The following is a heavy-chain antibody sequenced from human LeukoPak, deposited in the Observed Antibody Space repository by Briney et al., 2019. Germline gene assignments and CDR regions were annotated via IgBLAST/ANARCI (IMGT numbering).Heavy chain of an antibody. CDR1: GFTFSSYG. Sequence: GGSLRLSCAASGFTFSSYGMHWVRQAPGKGLEWVAFIRYDGSNKYYADSVKGRFTISRDNSKNTPYLQMNSLRAEDTAVYYCAKDLMSARDYDILTGYYYYYGMDVWGQGTTVTVSS. CDR3: AKDLMSARDYDILTGYYYYYGMDV. J-gene: IGHJ6*02. CDR2: IRYDGSNK. D-gene: IGHD3-9*01. V-gene: IGHV3-30*02.